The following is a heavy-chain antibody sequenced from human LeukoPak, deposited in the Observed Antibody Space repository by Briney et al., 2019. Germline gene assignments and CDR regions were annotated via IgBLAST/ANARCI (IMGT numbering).Heavy chain of an antibody. V-gene: IGHV3-21*01. D-gene: IGHD3-22*01. J-gene: IGHJ4*02. CDR2: ISSSSSYI. CDR1: GFTFSSYS. CDR3: AREKPALTYYYDSSGYYYFDY. Sequence: GGSLRLSCAASGFTFSSYSMNWVSQAPGKGLEWVSSISSSSSYIYYAESVKGRFTISRDNAKNSLYLQMNSLRAEDTAVYYCAREKPALTYYYDSSGYYYFDYWGQGTLVTVSS.